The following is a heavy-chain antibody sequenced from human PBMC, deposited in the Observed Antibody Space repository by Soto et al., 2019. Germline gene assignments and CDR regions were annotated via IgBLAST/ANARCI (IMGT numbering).Heavy chain of an antibody. V-gene: IGHV3-23*01. D-gene: IGHD1-26*01. J-gene: IGHJ4*02. CDR1: GFTFSSYA. Sequence: GGSLRLSCAASGFTFSSYAMSWVRQAPGKGLEWVSAISGSGASTYYADSVKGRFTISRDNSKNTLYLQMNSLRAEDTAVYYCARRGSGSYYDYWGQGTLVTVSS. CDR3: ARRGSGSYYDY. CDR2: ISGSGAST.